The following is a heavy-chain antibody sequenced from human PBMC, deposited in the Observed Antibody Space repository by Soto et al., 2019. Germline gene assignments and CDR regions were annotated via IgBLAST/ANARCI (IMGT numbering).Heavy chain of an antibody. D-gene: IGHD5-18*01. CDR2: INNSGDT. V-gene: IGHV3-23*01. CDR1: GFSFGSYA. J-gene: IGHJ4*02. Sequence: GGSLRLSCAVSGFSFGSYAMSWVRQSPGRGLEWVSIINNSGDTYYADSVKGRFTISRDNSKNTLYLQMNSLRAEDTAVYYCAGGGYTYGPYTYWGQGTLVTVSS. CDR3: AGGGYTYGPYTY.